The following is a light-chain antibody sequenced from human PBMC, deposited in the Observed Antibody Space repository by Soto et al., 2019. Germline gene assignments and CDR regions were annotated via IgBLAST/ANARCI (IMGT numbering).Light chain of an antibody. CDR3: CSYEGSVSLNIL. CDR1: SSDVGGYSL. Sequence: QSALTQPASVSGSPGQSITISCTGASSDVGGYSLVSWYQQHPGKAPKLMIYEATKRPSGVSNRFSGSKSGNTASLTISGRQDEDDADDYCCSYEGSVSLNILFGGGTKLTVL. J-gene: IGLJ2*01. V-gene: IGLV2-23*02. CDR2: EAT.